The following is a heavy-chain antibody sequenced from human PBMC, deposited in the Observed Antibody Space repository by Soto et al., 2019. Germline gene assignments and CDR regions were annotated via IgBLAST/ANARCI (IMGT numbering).Heavy chain of an antibody. Sequence: GGSLRLSCAASGFTFSNYNMNWVRQAPGKGLEWVSYISSSGDTIYYADSVKGRFTISRDDAKNSLYLQMNSLRADDTAVYYCAGRLDYWGQGTLVTVSS. CDR1: GFTFSNYN. V-gene: IGHV3-48*01. D-gene: IGHD2-21*01. CDR3: AGRLDY. J-gene: IGHJ4*02. CDR2: ISSSGDTI.